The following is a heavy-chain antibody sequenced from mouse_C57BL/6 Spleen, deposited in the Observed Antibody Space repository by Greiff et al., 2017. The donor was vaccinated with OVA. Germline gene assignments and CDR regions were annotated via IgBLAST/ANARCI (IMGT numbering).Heavy chain of an antibody. CDR2: IDPSDSYT. Sequence: QVQLQQPGAELVMPGASVKLSCKASGYTFTSYWMHWVKQRPGQGLEWIGEIDPSDSYTNYNQKFKGKSTLTVDKSSSTAYMQLSSLTSEDSAVYYGARYDGSSYGYFDVWGTGTTVTVSS. D-gene: IGHD1-1*01. CDR3: ARYDGSSYGYFDV. CDR1: GYTFTSYW. J-gene: IGHJ1*03. V-gene: IGHV1-69*01.